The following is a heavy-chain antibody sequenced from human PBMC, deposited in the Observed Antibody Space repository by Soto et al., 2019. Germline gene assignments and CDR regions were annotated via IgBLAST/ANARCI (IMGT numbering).Heavy chain of an antibody. CDR1: GGFASSGSYY. V-gene: IGHV4-61*01. Sequence: QVQLQESGPGLVKPSETLSLTCTVSGGFASSGSYYWSWIRQPPGKGLEWIGGIYYSGSTNYNPSLTSRVTISVGASKNEFSLKLSSVTAAATAVYYCAREGIGAFDIWGQGTIVTVSS. CDR3: AREGIGAFDI. CDR2: IYYSGST. J-gene: IGHJ3*02.